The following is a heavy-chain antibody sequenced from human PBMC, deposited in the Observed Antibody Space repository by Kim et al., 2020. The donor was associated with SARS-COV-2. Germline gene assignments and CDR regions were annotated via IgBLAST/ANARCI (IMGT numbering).Heavy chain of an antibody. J-gene: IGHJ5*02. CDR1: GFTFSSYS. Sequence: GGSLRLSCAASGFTFSSYSMNWVRQAPGKGLEWVSSISSSSSYIYYADSVKGRFTISRDNAKNSLYLQMNSLRAEDTAVYYCARAVHSSSWRNWFDPWGQGTLVTVSS. CDR3: ARAVHSSSWRNWFDP. D-gene: IGHD6-13*01. CDR2: ISSSSSYI. V-gene: IGHV3-21*01.